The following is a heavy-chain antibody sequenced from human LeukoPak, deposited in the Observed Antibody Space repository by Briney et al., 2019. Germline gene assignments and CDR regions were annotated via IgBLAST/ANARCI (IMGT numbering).Heavy chain of an antibody. V-gene: IGHV3-21*04. CDR3: AKDIRGRLAARYFDY. CDR2: ISSSSSYI. Sequence: PGGSLRLSCAASGFTFSSYSMNWVRQAPGKGLEWVSSISSSSSYIYYADSVKGRFTISRDNSKNTLYLQMNSLRAEDTAVYYCAKDIRGRLAARYFDYWGQGTLVTVSS. CDR1: GFTFSSYS. D-gene: IGHD6-6*01. J-gene: IGHJ4*02.